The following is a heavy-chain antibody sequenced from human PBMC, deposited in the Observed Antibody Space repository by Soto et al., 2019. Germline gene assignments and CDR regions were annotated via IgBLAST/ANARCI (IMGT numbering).Heavy chain of an antibody. D-gene: IGHD2-2*01. Sequence: QVQLVESGGGVVQPGRSLRLSCAASGFTFSTYAMHWVRQAPGKGLEWVAVISYDGSNKYYADSVKGRFTISRDNPKNTLYLQRNSLRAEDTAVYYCARRYKDGRLDCISTSCLFDPWGQGTLVTVSS. CDR3: ARRYKDGRLDCISTSCLFDP. V-gene: IGHV3-30*04. J-gene: IGHJ5*02. CDR2: ISYDGSNK. CDR1: GFTFSTYA.